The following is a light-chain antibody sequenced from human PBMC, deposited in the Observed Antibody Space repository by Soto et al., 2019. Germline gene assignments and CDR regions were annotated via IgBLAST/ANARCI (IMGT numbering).Light chain of an antibody. Sequence: QSVLTQPPSVSGAPGQRVTISCTGSSANIGAGFDVHWYQQFPGTAPKLLINDNTHRPSGVPDRFSASKSGASASLAITGLQAEDEADYYCQSYDRSLRGYVLFGGGTKVTVL. CDR1: SANIGAGFD. CDR3: QSYDRSLRGYVL. CDR2: DNT. J-gene: IGLJ2*01. V-gene: IGLV1-40*01.